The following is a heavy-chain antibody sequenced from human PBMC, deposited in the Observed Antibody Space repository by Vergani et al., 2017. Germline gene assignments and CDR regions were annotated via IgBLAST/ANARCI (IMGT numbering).Heavy chain of an antibody. CDR1: GFTFSDYY. D-gene: IGHD3-3*01. V-gene: IGHV3-11*01. J-gene: IGHJ6*02. CDR2: ISSSGSTI. Sequence: QVQLVESGGGLVKPGGSLRLSCAASGFTFSDYYMSWIRQAPGKGLEWVSYISSSGSTIYYADSVKGRFTISRDNAKNSLYLQMNSLRAEGTAVYYCARAKLTYYDFWSGCYGGDYYYYGMDVWGQGP. CDR3: ARAKLTYYDFWSGCYGGDYYYYGMDV.